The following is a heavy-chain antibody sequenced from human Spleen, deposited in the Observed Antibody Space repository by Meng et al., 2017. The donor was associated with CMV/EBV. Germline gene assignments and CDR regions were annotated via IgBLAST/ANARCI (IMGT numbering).Heavy chain of an antibody. CDR2: LSDNGTND. J-gene: IGHJ4*02. CDR3: ARGGHFYESSGYYPSYFDY. Sequence: FCPSTRTWVPQAPGLGRDRLAVLSDNGTNDYFADSVVSLFTISRDTSKYTLYLQVNSLGDDDSAVYYCARGGHFYESSGYYPSYFDYWGQGTLVTVSS. V-gene: IGHV3-30*04. CDR1: FCPST. D-gene: IGHD3-22*01.